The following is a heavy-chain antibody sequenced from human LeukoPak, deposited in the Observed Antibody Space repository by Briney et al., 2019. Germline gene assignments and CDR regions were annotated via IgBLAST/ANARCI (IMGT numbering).Heavy chain of an antibody. CDR3: AKANRFFAFDI. CDR2: ISGDGGST. Sequence: PGGSLRLSCAASGFTFDDYAMHWVRQAPGKGLEWVSPISGDGGSTYYEDSVKGRFTISRDNSKKSLYLQVNRLRTEDTALYYCAKANRFFAFDIWGQGTMVTVSS. D-gene: IGHD1-14*01. V-gene: IGHV3-43*02. J-gene: IGHJ3*02. CDR1: GFTFDDYA.